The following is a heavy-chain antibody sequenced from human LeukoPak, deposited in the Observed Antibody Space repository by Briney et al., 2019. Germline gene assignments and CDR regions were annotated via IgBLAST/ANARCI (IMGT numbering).Heavy chain of an antibody. CDR3: ARASTTVPNLLDH. D-gene: IGHD4-17*01. V-gene: IGHV3-74*01. Sequence: GGSLRLSCAASGFTFSTYWMHWVRQAPGKGLVWVARIKGDGSSTFYADSVKGRFTISRDNSKNTLYLQTSSLRVEDTAVYYCARASTTVPNLLDHWGRGTLVTVSS. CDR1: GFTFSTYW. J-gene: IGHJ4*02. CDR2: IKGDGSST.